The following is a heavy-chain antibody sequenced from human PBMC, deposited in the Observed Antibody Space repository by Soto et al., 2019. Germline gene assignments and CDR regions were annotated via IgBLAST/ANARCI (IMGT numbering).Heavy chain of an antibody. CDR1: GFTVSSFP. D-gene: IGHD5-18*01. CDR3: ARDKGYNYYYYAMDV. CDR2: ISYDGSSK. J-gene: IGHJ6*02. V-gene: IGHV3-30-3*01. Sequence: QVQVVESGGGVVQPGRSLRLSCAASGFTVSSFPMYWVRQAPGKGLEWITVISYDGSSKYYADSVKGQFTISRDSSKNTVSLQMNSLRVEDTAVYYCARDKGYNYYYYAMDVWGQGTTVTVSS.